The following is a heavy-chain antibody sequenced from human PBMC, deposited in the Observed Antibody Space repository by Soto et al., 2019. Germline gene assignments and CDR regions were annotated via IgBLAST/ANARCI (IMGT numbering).Heavy chain of an antibody. D-gene: IGHD6-19*01. CDR2: ISAYDGNT. V-gene: IGHV1-18*01. CDR1: GYTFTSYG. J-gene: IGHJ4*02. CDR3: ARHLERIAVAGLLDYFDY. Sequence: QVQLVQSGAEVKKPGASVKVSCKASGYTFTSYGISWVRQAPGQGLEWMGWISAYDGNTNYAQKLQGRVTMTTDTSTSSAYMELRSLRSDDTAVYSCARHLERIAVAGLLDYFDYWGQGTLVTVSS.